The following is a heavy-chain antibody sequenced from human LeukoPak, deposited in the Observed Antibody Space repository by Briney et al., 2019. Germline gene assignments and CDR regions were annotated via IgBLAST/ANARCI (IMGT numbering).Heavy chain of an antibody. V-gene: IGHV3-74*01. CDR1: GFTFSSYW. CDR3: AREGDYYDSSGPRGGDYFDY. CDR2: INSDGSST. D-gene: IGHD3-22*01. J-gene: IGHJ4*02. Sequence: AGGSLRLSCAASGFTFSSYWMHWVRQAPGKGLVWVSRINSDGSSTSYADSVKGRFTISRDNAKNTLYLQMNSLRAEDTAVYYCAREGDYYDSSGPRGGDYFDYWGQGTLVTVSS.